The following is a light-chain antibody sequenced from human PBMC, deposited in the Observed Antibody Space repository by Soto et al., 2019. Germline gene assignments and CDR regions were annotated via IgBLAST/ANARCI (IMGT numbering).Light chain of an antibody. CDR1: SSDVGGYNY. CDR2: DVS. J-gene: IGLJ1*01. CDR3: SSYTSSSTPYV. Sequence: QSALTQPASVSGSPGQSITISCTGTSSDVGGYNYVSRYQQHPGKAPKLMIYDVSNRPSGVSNRFSGSKSGNTASLTISGLQAEDEADYYCSSYTSSSTPYVFGTGTKVPVL. V-gene: IGLV2-14*01.